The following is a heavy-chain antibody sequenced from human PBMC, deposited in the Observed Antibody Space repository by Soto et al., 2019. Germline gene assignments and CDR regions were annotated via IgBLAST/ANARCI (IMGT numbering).Heavy chain of an antibody. CDR2: IYHSGST. D-gene: IGHD3-16*01. J-gene: IGHJ4*02. CDR1: GGSISSSHW. V-gene: IGHV4-4*02. Sequence: QVQLQESGPGLVKPSGTLSLTCAVSGGSISSSHWWTWVRQPPGKGLEWIGEIYHSGSTHYNPSLKSRVPISVDTSRNQFSLNLSSVTAADTAVYYCASSGGGEDYWGQGTLVTVSS. CDR3: ASSGGGEDY.